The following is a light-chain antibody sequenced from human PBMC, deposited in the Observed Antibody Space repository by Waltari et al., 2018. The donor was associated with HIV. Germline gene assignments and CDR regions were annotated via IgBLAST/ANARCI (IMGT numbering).Light chain of an antibody. CDR3: SSYTSSSTYVV. CDR1: SSDVAVYNY. J-gene: IGLJ2*01. CDR2: EVS. Sequence: QSALTQPASVSGSPGQPIPISCTGTSSDVAVYNYVSWYQPHPVKAPKLMIYEVSNRPSGVSKRVSGSKSGNMASLTISGLQAEDEADYYCSSYTSSSTYVVYGGGTKLTVL. V-gene: IGLV2-14*01.